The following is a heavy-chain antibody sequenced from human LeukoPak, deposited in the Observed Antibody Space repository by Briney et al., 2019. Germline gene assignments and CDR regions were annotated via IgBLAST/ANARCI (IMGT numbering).Heavy chain of an antibody. Sequence: GGSLRLPCAAPGFTFTNCAMSWVRQAPGKGLEWVSAISGSGGGTYYADSVKGRFTISRDNSKNMLFLQMNSLRAEDTAVYYCAKGRDSTSCYDNWGQGTLVTVSS. CDR1: GFTFTNCA. CDR3: AKGRDSTSCYDN. CDR2: ISGSGGGT. D-gene: IGHD2-2*01. J-gene: IGHJ4*02. V-gene: IGHV3-23*01.